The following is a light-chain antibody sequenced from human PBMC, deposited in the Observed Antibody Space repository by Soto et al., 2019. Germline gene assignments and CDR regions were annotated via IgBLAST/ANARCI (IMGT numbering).Light chain of an antibody. CDR1: QSVSSD. J-gene: IGKJ2*01. CDR2: AAS. Sequence: EIVMTQSPATLSVSPGERATLSCRASQSVSSDLAWYQQKRGQAPRLLIYAASPRATGVPARFSGSGSGTEFTLTISSLQAEDSADYYCQQYNDWPPKHTFGQGTKLEIK. V-gene: IGKV3-15*01. CDR3: QQYNDWPPKHT.